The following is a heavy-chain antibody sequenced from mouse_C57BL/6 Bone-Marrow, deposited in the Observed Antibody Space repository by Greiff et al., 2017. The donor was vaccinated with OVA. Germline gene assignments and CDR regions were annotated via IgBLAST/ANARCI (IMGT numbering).Heavy chain of an antibody. CDR2: IDPEDGET. CDR1: GFNIKDYY. J-gene: IGHJ3*01. Sequence: EVKVEESGAELVKPGASVKLSCTASGFNIKDYYMHWVKQRTEQGLEWIGRIDPEDGETKYAPKFQGKATITAETSSNTAYLQLSSLTSEDTAVYYCAITSWDSWFAYWGQGTLVTVSA. D-gene: IGHD4-1*01. V-gene: IGHV14-2*01. CDR3: AITSWDSWFAY.